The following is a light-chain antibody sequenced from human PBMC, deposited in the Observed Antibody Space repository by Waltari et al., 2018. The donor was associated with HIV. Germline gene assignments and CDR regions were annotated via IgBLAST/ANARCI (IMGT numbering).Light chain of an antibody. CDR3: CSFARSSTWV. CDR1: SSNIGRYNL. Sequence: QSALTQPASVSGSPGQSITISCTGTSSNIGRYNLVSWYQQHPGKAPKLMVYEVNKRPSGISNRFSGSKSGNTASLTISVLQAEDEADYYCCSFARSSTWVFGGGTKLSVL. CDR2: EVN. V-gene: IGLV2-23*02. J-gene: IGLJ3*02.